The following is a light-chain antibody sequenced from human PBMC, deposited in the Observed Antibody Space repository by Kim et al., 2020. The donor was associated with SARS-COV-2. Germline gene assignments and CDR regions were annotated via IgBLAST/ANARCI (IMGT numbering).Light chain of an antibody. CDR3: SSYTSSSTL. CDR2: DVS. V-gene: IGLV2-14*01. Sequence: QSALNQPASVSGSPGQSITISCTGTSSDVGGYNYVSWYQQHPGKAPKLMIYDVSKRPSGVSNRFSGSKSGNTASLTISGLQAEDEADYYCSSYTSSSTLFGGGTKLTVL. CDR1: SSDVGGYNY. J-gene: IGLJ2*01.